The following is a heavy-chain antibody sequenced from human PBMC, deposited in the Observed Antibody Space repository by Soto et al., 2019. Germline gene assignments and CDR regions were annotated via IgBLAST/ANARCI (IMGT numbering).Heavy chain of an antibody. V-gene: IGHV4-39*01. Sequence: PSETLSLTCTVSGGSVGNSNYYWGWIRQSPGKGLEWIGSVYYRGRSYSKSSVKSRVTISVDTSKNQFSPNLNSVTASDTAVYYCVSQRTSVLTQAYFDYWGPGALVTVSS. CDR2: VYYRGRS. D-gene: IGHD2-8*01. CDR3: VSQRTSVLTQAYFDY. CDR1: GGSVGNSNYY. J-gene: IGHJ4*02.